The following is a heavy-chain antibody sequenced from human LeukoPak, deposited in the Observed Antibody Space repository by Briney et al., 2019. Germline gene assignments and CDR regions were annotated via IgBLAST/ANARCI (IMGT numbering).Heavy chain of an antibody. V-gene: IGHV6-1*01. CDR2: TYYRSKWYN. Sequence: SQTLSLTCAISGXSVSSNSSAWNWIRQSPSRGLEWLGRTYYRSKWYNDYAISVKSRMTINPDTSKNQFSLQLNSVTPEDTAVYYCASGAVAGLAYWGQGTLVSVSS. D-gene: IGHD6-19*01. CDR3: ASGAVAGLAY. J-gene: IGHJ4*02. CDR1: GXSVSSNSSA.